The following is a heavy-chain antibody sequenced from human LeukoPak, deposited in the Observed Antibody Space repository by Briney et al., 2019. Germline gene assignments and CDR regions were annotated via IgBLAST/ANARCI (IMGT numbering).Heavy chain of an antibody. CDR1: GFTFSRYA. Sequence: GGSLRLSCAASGFTFSRYAMHWVRQAPGKGLEGVAVISYDGSNKYYADSVKGRFTISRDNSKNTVYLHTKSLRAEDTAVYYCAKDLFDDGRGFDYWGQGTLVTVSS. D-gene: IGHD5-24*01. J-gene: IGHJ4*02. CDR3: AKDLFDDGRGFDY. V-gene: IGHV3-30*04. CDR2: ISYDGSNK.